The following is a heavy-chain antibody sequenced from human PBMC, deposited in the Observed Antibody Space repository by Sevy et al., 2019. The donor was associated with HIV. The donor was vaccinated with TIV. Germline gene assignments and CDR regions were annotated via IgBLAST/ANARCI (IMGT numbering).Heavy chain of an antibody. Sequence: ASVKVSCKASGYTFTSYGISWVRQAPGQGLEWMGWISAYNGNTNYAQKLQGRVTMTTDTSTGTAYRELRSLRSDDTAVYYCARDRGEQWLVYFDYWGQGTLVTVSS. CDR1: GYTFTSYG. CDR3: ARDRGEQWLVYFDY. J-gene: IGHJ4*02. CDR2: ISAYNGNT. D-gene: IGHD6-19*01. V-gene: IGHV1-18*01.